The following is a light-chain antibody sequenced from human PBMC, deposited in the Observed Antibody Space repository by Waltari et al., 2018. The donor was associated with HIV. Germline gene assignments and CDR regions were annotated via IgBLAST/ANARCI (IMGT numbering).Light chain of an antibody. V-gene: IGKV4-1*01. CDR2: WAS. Sequence: DIVMTQSPDSLAVSLGERATINCKSSQSVLYSSNNKNYLAWYQQKPGQSPKLLIYWASTRESGVPDRFSGSGSGTDFTLTISSLQAEDFAVYYCQQYEGSPPRLTFGPGTKVDIK. CDR1: QSVLYSSNNKNY. J-gene: IGKJ3*01. CDR3: QQYEGSPPRLT.